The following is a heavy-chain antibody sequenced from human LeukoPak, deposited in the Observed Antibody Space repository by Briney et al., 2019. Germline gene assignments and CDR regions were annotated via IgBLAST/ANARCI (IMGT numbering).Heavy chain of an antibody. CDR3: ARDLAYFGSGKQNY. CDR2: INSGGST. V-gene: IGHV3-66*01. J-gene: IGHJ4*02. CDR1: GFTVSSNH. D-gene: IGHD3-10*01. Sequence: GSLRLSCAASGFTVSSNHMSWVRQAPGKGLEGVSVINSGGSTYYADSVKDRFSISRDNSKNTLYLQINSLRAEDTAVYYCARDLAYFGSGKQNYWGRGTLVTVSS.